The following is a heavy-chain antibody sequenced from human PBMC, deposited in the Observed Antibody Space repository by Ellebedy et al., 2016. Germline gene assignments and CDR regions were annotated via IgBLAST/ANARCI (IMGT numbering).Heavy chain of an antibody. D-gene: IGHD3-22*01. J-gene: IGHJ4*02. V-gene: IGHV4-38-2*02. CDR2: IYHSGST. CDR1: GYSISSGYY. Sequence: SETLFLTXTVSGYSISSGYYWGWIRQPPGKGLEWIGSIYHSGSTYYNPSLKSRVTISVDTSKNQFSLKLSSVTAADTAVYYCASNHYYDSSGYLDYWGQGTLVTVSS. CDR3: ASNHYYDSSGYLDY.